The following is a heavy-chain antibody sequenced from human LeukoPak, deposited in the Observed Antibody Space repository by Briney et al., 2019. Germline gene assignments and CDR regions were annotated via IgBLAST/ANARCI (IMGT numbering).Heavy chain of an antibody. CDR2: IYYSGST. CDR1: GGSVSSGSYY. CDR3: AREADTLDY. V-gene: IGHV4-61*01. D-gene: IGHD2-2*02. J-gene: IGHJ4*02. Sequence: PSETLSLTCTVSGGSVSSGSYYWSWIRQPPGKGLEWIGYIYYSGSTNYNPSLKSRVAISVDTSKNQFSLKLSSVTAAVTAVYYCAREADTLDYWGQGTLVTVSS.